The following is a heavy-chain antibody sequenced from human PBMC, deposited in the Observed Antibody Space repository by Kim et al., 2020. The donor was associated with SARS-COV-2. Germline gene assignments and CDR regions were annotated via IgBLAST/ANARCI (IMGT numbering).Heavy chain of an antibody. J-gene: IGHJ4*02. Sequence: GGSLRLSCAASGFTFNTYGMTWVRQAPGKGLEGVANISYDGSKKYYADSVKGRFTISRDNSKNTLYLQMNSLRIEDTAVYYCAKSFSGSYFGYDYWGPGSLVTVSS. CDR1: GFTFNTYG. CDR3: AKSFSGSYFGYDY. D-gene: IGHD1-26*01. CDR2: ISYDGSKK. V-gene: IGHV3-30*18.